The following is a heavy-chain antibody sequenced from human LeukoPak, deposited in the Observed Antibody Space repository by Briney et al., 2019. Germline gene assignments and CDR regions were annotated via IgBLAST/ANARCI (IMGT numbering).Heavy chain of an antibody. CDR1: GYTFTDYH. CDR2: INPNSGGT. J-gene: IGHJ6*02. D-gene: IGHD2-2*01. Sequence: RRASVKVSCKASGYTFTDYHVHWVRQAPGQGLEWMGWINPNSGGTNSAQKFQGRVTMTRDTSVSTAYMELSRLRSDDTAVYYCARDHCTSSGCCEYYYYGLDVWGQGTTVTVSS. V-gene: IGHV1-2*02. CDR3: ARDHCTSSGCCEYYYYGLDV.